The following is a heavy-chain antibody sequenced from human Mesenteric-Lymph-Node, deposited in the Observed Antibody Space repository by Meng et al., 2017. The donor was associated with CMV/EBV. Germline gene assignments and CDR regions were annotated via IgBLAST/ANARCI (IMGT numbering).Heavy chain of an antibody. Sequence: GESLKISCAASGLTFSNYAMTWVRQAPGKGLEWVGFITSTNYGGTTEYAASVKGRFTISRDDSKRIAYLQMNSLKTEDTGVYYCTRDPFSYYHYYYGVDVWGQGTTVTVSS. D-gene: IGHD3-16*01. CDR3: TRDPFSYYHYYYGVDV. CDR2: ITSTNYGGTT. J-gene: IGHJ6*02. V-gene: IGHV3-49*04. CDR1: GLTFSNYA.